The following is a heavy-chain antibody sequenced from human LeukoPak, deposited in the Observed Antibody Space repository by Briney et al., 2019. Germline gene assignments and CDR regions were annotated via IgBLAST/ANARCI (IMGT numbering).Heavy chain of an antibody. CDR1: GFTFSSYS. Sequence: GGSLRLSCAASGFTFSSYSMNWVRQAPGKGLEWVSSISSSSSYIYYADSVKGRFTISRDNDKNSLYLQMNSLRAEDTAVYYCARWSVVAATGDYWGQGTLVTVSS. V-gene: IGHV3-21*01. CDR3: ARWSVVAATGDY. CDR2: ISSSSSYI. J-gene: IGHJ4*02. D-gene: IGHD2-15*01.